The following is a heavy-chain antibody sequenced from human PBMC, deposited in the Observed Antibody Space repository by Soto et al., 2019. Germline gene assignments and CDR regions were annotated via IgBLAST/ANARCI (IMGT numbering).Heavy chain of an antibody. D-gene: IGHD2-15*01. Sequence: QVQLVESGGGVVQPGRSLRLSCAASGFTFSSYGMHWVRQAPGKGLEWVAVIWYDGSNKYYADSVKGRCTIYRDNSKXAXXXQXXSLRAEDTAVYYCARELSCSGGSCCSYYYSYGMDVWGKGTTVTVS. V-gene: IGHV3-33*01. J-gene: IGHJ6*04. CDR1: GFTFSSYG. CDR3: ARELSCSGGSCCSYYYSYGMDV. CDR2: IWYDGSNK.